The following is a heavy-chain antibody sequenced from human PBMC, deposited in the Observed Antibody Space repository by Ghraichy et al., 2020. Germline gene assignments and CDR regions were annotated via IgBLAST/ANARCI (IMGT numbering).Heavy chain of an antibody. Sequence: GGSLRLSCAASGFTFSSYAMTWVRQAPGKGLEWVSSIIYSGANTYYADSVRGRFTISRDNSKNTLFLQMNTLRAEDTATYYCAKHSWELPTGYFFDYWGQGTLVTVSS. J-gene: IGHJ4*02. V-gene: IGHV3-23*01. CDR1: GFTFSSYA. CDR2: IIYSGANT. D-gene: IGHD1-26*01. CDR3: AKHSWELPTGYFFDY.